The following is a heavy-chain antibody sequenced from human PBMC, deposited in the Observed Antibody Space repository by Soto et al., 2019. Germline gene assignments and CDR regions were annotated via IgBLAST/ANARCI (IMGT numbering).Heavy chain of an antibody. CDR2: INHSGST. CDR1: GGSFSGYY. D-gene: IGHD2-2*01. CDR3: ARTLVLVPAAIREYYYYGMDV. J-gene: IGHJ6*02. Sequence: PSETLSLTCAVYGGSFSGYYWSWIRQPPGKGLEWIGEINHSGSTNYNPSLKSRVTISVDTSKNQFSLKLSSVTAADTAVYYCARTLVLVPAAIREYYYYGMDVWGQGTTVTVSS. V-gene: IGHV4-34*01.